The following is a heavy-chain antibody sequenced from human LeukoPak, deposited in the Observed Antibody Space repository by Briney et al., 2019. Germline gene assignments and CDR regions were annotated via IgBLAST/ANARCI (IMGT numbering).Heavy chain of an antibody. CDR1: GLTFSDYY. J-gene: IGHJ4*02. CDR3: ASSFSDDFWSGHF. CDR2: IKQDGGEK. V-gene: IGHV3-7*01. Sequence: GGSLRLSCAASGLTFSDYYMSWIRQAPGKGLEWVADIKQDGGEKYYVDSVKGRFTIFRDNAKKSLYLQMNSLRAEDTAVYYCASSFSDDFWSGHFWGQGTLVTVSS. D-gene: IGHD3-3*01.